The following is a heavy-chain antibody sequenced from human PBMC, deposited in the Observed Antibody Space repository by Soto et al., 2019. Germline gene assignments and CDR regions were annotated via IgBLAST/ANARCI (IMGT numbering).Heavy chain of an antibody. CDR2: IYHTGST. J-gene: IGHJ6*02. D-gene: IGHD3-3*01. CDR1: GGSISIGGYY. Sequence: QVQLQESGPGLVKPSQTLSLTCTVSGGSISIGGYYWSWIRQHPGKGLEWIGYIYHTGSTYYNPSLTSRVTISVDTSKSQFSLRVSSVTAADTAVYFCARDAGLRFFNVWGQGTAVTVSS. V-gene: IGHV4-31*03. CDR3: ARDAGLRFFNV.